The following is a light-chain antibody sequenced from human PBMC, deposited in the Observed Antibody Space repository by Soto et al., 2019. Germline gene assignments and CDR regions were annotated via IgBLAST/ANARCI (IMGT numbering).Light chain of an antibody. CDR2: DAS. V-gene: IGKV1-5*01. CDR3: QQYNSNSYS. J-gene: IGKJ2*03. Sequence: DIQMTQSPSTLSASVRDRVTITCRASQSISTWLAWYQQKPGKAPKLLIYDASSLESGVPSRFSGSGSGTEFTLTISSLQPDDFATYYCQQYNSNSYSFGQGTKLEI. CDR1: QSISTW.